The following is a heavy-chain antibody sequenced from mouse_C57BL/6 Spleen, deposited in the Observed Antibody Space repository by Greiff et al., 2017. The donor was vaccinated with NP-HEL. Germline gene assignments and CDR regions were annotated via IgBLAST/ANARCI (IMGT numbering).Heavy chain of an antibody. CDR1: GYSITSGYY. D-gene: IGHD1-1*01. Sequence: EVQLQESGPGLVKPSQSLSLTCSVTGYSITSGYYWNWIRQFPGNKLEWMGYISYDGSNNYNPSLKNRISITRDPSKNQFFLKLNSVTTEDTATYYCAREGGSSGGYFDYWGEGTTLTVSS. J-gene: IGHJ2*01. CDR3: AREGGSSGGYFDY. V-gene: IGHV3-6*01. CDR2: ISYDGSN.